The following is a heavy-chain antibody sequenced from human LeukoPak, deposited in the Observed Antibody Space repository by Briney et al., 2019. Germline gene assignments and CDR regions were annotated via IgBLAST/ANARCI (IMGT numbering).Heavy chain of an antibody. J-gene: IGHJ6*02. Sequence: GGSLRLSCAASGFTFSSYAMSWVRQAPGKGLEWVSAISGSGGSTYYADSVKGRFTISRDNSKNTLYLQMNSLRVEDTAVYFCANDAAQQQLSNLFYGMDVWGQGTTVTVSS. CDR1: GFTFSSYA. D-gene: IGHD6-13*01. CDR3: ANDAAQQQLSNLFYGMDV. V-gene: IGHV3-23*01. CDR2: ISGSGGST.